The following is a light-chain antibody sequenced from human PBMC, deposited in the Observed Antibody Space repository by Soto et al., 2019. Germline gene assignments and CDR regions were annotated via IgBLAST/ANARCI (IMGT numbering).Light chain of an antibody. J-gene: IGKJ3*01. CDR2: GAS. CDR3: QQYGSSPLFT. Sequence: EIGLTQSPGTLSLSPGERATLSCRASQSVSSSYVAWYQQKPGQTPRLLIDGASSRATGIPDRFSGSGSGTDFTLTISRLEPEAFAVYYCQQYGSSPLFTFGPGTKVDIK. V-gene: IGKV3-20*01. CDR1: QSVSSSY.